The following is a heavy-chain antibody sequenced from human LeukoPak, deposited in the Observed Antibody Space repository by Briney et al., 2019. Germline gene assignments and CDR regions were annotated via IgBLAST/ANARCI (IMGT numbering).Heavy chain of an antibody. CDR1: GFPFDSYV. V-gene: IGHV3-30*04. D-gene: IGHD6-6*01. CDR2: ISYDATII. Sequence: GRSLRLSCVASGFPFDSYVMHWVRQAPGKGLEWVSVISYDATIIYYADSVKGRFTISRDNSKTTLFLQMHSLRAEDTAVYYCARAVRETDSSPIDDWGQGTLVVVSS. CDR3: ARAVRETDSSPIDD. J-gene: IGHJ4*02.